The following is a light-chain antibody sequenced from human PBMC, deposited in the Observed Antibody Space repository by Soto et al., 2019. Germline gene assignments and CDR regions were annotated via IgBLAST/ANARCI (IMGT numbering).Light chain of an antibody. J-gene: IGKJ1*01. CDR1: QSINNW. V-gene: IGKV1-5*03. CDR2: EAS. Sequence: DIQMTQPPSTLSASVGDRVTITCRASQSINNWLAWYQQKPGKAPKLLLYEASGLESGVPSRFSGSGSGTEFTLTVSSLQPNDFATYYCQHYNSYSPAFGQGTKVEIK. CDR3: QHYNSYSPA.